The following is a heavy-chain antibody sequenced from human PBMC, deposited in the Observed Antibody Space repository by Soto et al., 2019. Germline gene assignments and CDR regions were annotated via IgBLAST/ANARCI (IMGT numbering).Heavy chain of an antibody. V-gene: IGHV1-69*13. Sequence: SVKVSCKASGGTFSSYAISWVRQAPGQGLEWMGGIIPIFGTANYAQKFQGRVTITADESTSTAYMELNSLRAEDTAVYYCARDGIQLWSYYYYYYGMDVWGQGTTVTVSS. J-gene: IGHJ6*02. CDR2: IIPIFGTA. CDR1: GGTFSSYA. CDR3: ARDGIQLWSYYYYYYGMDV. D-gene: IGHD5-18*01.